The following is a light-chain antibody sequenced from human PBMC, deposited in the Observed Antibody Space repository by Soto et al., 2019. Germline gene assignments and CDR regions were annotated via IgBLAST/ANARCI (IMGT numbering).Light chain of an antibody. CDR3: QQRSNWPTIT. V-gene: IGKV3-11*01. CDR2: DAS. Sequence: EIVLTQSPATLSLSPGERATLSCRASQSVSSYLAWYQQKPGQAPRLXXYDASNRATGIPARFSGSGSGTDFTLTITSLEPEDFAVYDCQQRSNWPTITFGQGTRLEIK. J-gene: IGKJ5*01. CDR1: QSVSSY.